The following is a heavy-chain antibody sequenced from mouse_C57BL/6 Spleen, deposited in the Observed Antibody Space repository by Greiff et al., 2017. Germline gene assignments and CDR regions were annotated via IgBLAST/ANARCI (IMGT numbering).Heavy chain of an antibody. CDR2: ISSGGSYT. V-gene: IGHV5-6*01. J-gene: IGHJ3*01. CDR3: ARITTVVEGAWFAY. Sequence: EVQLVESGGDLVKPGGSLKLSCAASGFTFSSYGMSWVRQSPDKRLEWVATISSGGSYTYYPGSVKGRFTISRDNAKNTLYLQMSSLKSEDTAMFYCARITTVVEGAWFAYWGQGTLVTVSA. D-gene: IGHD1-1*01. CDR1: GFTFSSYG.